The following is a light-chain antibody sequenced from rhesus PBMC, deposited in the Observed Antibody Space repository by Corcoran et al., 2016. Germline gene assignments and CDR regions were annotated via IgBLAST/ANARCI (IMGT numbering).Light chain of an antibody. Sequence: DIQMTQSPSSLSASVGDRVTITCQASQAISNKLAWYQQKPGKVPKLLIYKASTLQSGVPSRFTGSGSGTDFTLTISSLHPEDFGTYYCQHSYGIAPTFGQGTKVDIE. V-gene: IGKV1-25*01. J-gene: IGKJ1*01. CDR2: KAS. CDR3: QHSYGIAPT. CDR1: QAISNK.